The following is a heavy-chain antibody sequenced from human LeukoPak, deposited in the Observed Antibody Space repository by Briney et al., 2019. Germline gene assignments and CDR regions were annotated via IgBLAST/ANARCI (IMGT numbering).Heavy chain of an antibody. CDR3: AKLYNSDWYTFFDY. V-gene: IGHV3-23*01. J-gene: IGHJ4*02. CDR2: ISGSGGSA. Sequence: GGSLSLSCAASGFTLSSYAMSWVRQAPGKGLEWVSAISGSGGSAYYADSVKGRFTISRDNSKNTVYLQMNSLRAEDTAVYYCAKLYNSDWYTFFDYWGQGTLVTVSS. D-gene: IGHD6-19*01. CDR1: GFTLSSYA.